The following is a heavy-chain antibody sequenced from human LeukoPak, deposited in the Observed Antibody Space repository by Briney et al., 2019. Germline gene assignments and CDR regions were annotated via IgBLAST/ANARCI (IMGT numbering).Heavy chain of an antibody. J-gene: IGHJ4*02. CDR2: IDPSDSYT. V-gene: IGHV5-10-1*01. CDR1: GYSFTNYW. Sequence: GESLKISCKASGYSFTNYWISWVRQMPGKGLEWMGRIDPSDSYTNYSPSFQGHVTIPADKSVNTAYLQWSSLRASDTAMYYCARLPMTLNYFDYCGQGTLVTVSS. D-gene: IGHD3-22*01. CDR3: ARLPMTLNYFDY.